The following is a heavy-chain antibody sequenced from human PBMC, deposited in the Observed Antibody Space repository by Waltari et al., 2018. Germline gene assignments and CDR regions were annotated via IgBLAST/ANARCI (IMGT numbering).Heavy chain of an antibody. J-gene: IGHJ3*02. V-gene: IGHV3-9*01. D-gene: IGHD6-19*01. CDR3: AKDHSSGWFDDAFDI. CDR1: GFTFDDYD. CDR2: ISWNSGSI. Sequence: EVQLVESGGGLVQPGRSLRLSCAASGFTFDDYDMHWVRQAPGKGLEWVSGISWNSGSIGYADSVKGRFTISRDNAKNSLYLQMNSLRAEDTALYYCAKDHSSGWFDDAFDIWGQGTMVTVSS.